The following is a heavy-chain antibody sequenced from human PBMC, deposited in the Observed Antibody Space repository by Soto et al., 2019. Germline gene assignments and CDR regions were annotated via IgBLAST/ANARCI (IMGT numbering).Heavy chain of an antibody. J-gene: IGHJ5*02. CDR2: IYYSGST. D-gene: IGHD2-2*02. CDR1: GGSISSYY. Sequence: QVQLQESGPGQVKPSETLSLTCTVSGGSISSYYWSWIRRPPGKGLEWIGYIYYSGSTNYNPSLKSRVTISVDTSKNQFSLKLSSVTAADTAVYYCARDRYNNWFDPWGQGTLVTVSS. CDR3: ARDRYNNWFDP. V-gene: IGHV4-59*01.